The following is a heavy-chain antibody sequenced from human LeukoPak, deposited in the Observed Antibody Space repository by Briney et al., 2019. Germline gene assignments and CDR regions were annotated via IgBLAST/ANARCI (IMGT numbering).Heavy chain of an antibody. Sequence: GASVKVSCKASGYTFTGYYMHWVRQAPGQALEWMGGIIPISDSPHSAQRFQGRVTITADKSTSTVNMELSNLTSEDTAVYYCARPMTDYCDRSGYCGLYGLWGQGTLVTVSS. CDR3: ARPMTDYCDRSGYCGLYGL. J-gene: IGHJ4*02. V-gene: IGHV1-69*06. D-gene: IGHD3-22*01. CDR2: IIPISDSP. CDR1: GYTFTGYY.